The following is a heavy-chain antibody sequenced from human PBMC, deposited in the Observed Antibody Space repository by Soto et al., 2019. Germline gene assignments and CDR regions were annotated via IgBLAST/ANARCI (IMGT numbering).Heavy chain of an antibody. CDR3: ARGGYYDSSGARNYYFYGMNV. CDR2: ISPYDGYT. J-gene: IGHJ6*02. CDR1: GYTFASYG. V-gene: IGHV1-18*01. Sequence: QVQLVQSGAEVKKPGASVKVSCKASGYTFASYGINWVRQAPGQGLEWLGWISPYDGYTHYAQILQCRVSMTTDTSTKTDYMELRSLRSDDTAMYYCARGGYYDSSGARNYYFYGMNVWGQGTTVTVSS. D-gene: IGHD3-22*01.